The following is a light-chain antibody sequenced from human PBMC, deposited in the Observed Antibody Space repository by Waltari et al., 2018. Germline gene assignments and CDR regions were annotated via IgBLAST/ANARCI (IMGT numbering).Light chain of an antibody. V-gene: IGKV3-11*01. CDR2: DAS. CDR3: QQRSNWPPIT. CDR1: QSVDSY. Sequence: EIVLTQSQATLSLSPGERATLPCRASQSVDSYLAWYQQKPGQAPRLLIYDASNRATGIPARFSGSGSGTDFTLTISSLEPEDFAVYYCQQRSNWPPITFGQGTRLEIK. J-gene: IGKJ5*01.